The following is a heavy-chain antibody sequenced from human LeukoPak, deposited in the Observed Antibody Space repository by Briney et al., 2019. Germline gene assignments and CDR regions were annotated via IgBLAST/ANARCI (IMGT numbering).Heavy chain of an antibody. V-gene: IGHV1-8*01. CDR2: MNPNSGNT. J-gene: IGHJ4*02. CDR1: GYTLTSYD. Sequence: ASVKVSCKASGYTLTSYDINWVRQATGQGLEWMGWMNPNSGNTGYAQKFQGRVTMTRNTSISTAYMELSSLRSEDTAVYYCAREGSSEESFDYWGQGTLVTVSS. CDR3: AREGSSEESFDY. D-gene: IGHD6-6*01.